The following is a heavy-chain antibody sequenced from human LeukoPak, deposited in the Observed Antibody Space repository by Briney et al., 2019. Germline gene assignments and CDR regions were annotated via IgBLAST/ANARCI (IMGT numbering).Heavy chain of an antibody. CDR3: ARDDLRYCSSTSCLFDY. V-gene: IGHV3-30-3*01. CDR1: GFTFSSYA. CDR2: ISYDGSNK. Sequence: GRSLRLSCAASGFTFSSYAMHWVRQAPGKGLEWVAVISYDGSNKYYADSVKGRFTISRDNSKNTLYLQMNSLRAEDTAVYYCARDDLRYCSSTSCLFDYWGQGTLVTVSS. D-gene: IGHD2-2*01. J-gene: IGHJ4*02.